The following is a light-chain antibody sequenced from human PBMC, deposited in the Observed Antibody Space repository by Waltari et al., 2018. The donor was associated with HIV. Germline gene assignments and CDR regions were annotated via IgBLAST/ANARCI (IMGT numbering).Light chain of an antibody. V-gene: IGLV1-44*01. CDR1: SSNIGSNT. Sequence: QSVLTQPASVSGTPGQGVTISCSGSSSNIGSNTVSWYQQIPGAAPKRFIFGDDLRPSGVPDRCSGSKSGTSASLAISGLQFEDEAVDFCGVWDDSLSGQAVFGGGTMLTVL. CDR3: GVWDDSLSGQAV. J-gene: IGLJ2*01. CDR2: GDD.